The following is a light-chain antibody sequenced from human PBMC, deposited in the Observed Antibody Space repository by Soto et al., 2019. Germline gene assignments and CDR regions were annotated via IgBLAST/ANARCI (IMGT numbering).Light chain of an antibody. V-gene: IGKV1-39*01. Sequence: DIQMTQSPSSLSASVGDRVTITCRASQSISSYLNWYQQKPGKAPKLLIYAASSLQSGVPSRFSGSGSVTDFTLTISSLQPEDFATYYCQQSYSTLFTFGPGTKVHIK. CDR1: QSISSY. CDR3: QQSYSTLFT. CDR2: AAS. J-gene: IGKJ3*01.